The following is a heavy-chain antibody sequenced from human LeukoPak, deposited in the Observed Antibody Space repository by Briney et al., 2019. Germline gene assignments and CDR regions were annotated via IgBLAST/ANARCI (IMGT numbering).Heavy chain of an antibody. J-gene: IGHJ1*01. CDR2: IFHSGST. V-gene: IGHV4-38-2*01. D-gene: IGHD3-22*01. CDR3: ARHKRYYDDSDPRYFVH. CDR1: TYPISNGYY. Sequence: SETLSLTCSVSTYPISNGYYWGWIRQPPGEGLEWIASIFHSGSTYYNPSLKSRVTISVDTSKNQFSLKLTSVTAADTAIYYCARHKRYYDDSDPRYFVHWGQGTLVTVSS.